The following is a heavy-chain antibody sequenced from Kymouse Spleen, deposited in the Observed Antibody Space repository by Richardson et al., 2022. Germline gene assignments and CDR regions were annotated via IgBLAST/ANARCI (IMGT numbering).Heavy chain of an antibody. J-gene: IGHJ4*02. V-gene: IGHV3-33*01. Sequence: QVQLVESGGGVVQPGRSLRLSCAASGFTFSSYGMHWVRQAPGKGLEWVAVIWYDGSNKYYADSVKGRFTISRDNSKNTLYLQMNSLRAEDTAVYYCARDRVLLWFGELETGSFDYWGQGTLVTVSS. CDR3: ARDRVLLWFGELETGSFDY. D-gene: IGHD3-10*01. CDR1: GFTFSSYG. CDR2: IWYDGSNK.